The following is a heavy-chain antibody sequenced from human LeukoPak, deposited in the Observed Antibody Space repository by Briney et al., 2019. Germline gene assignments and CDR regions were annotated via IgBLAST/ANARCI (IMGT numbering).Heavy chain of an antibody. J-gene: IGHJ4*02. Sequence: GASVKVSCKASGYTFTGYYMHWVRQAPGQGLEWMGWINPNSGGTNYAQKFQGRVTMTRDTSISTAYMELSRLRPDDTAVYYCARDVGLPNGVAGPTHYFDYWGQGTLVTVSS. CDR2: INPNSGGT. D-gene: IGHD6-19*01. V-gene: IGHV1-2*02. CDR1: GYTFTGYY. CDR3: ARDVGLPNGVAGPTHYFDY.